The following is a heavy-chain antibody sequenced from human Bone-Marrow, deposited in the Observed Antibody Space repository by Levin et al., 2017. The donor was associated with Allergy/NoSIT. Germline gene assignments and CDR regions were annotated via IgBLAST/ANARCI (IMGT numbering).Heavy chain of an antibody. CDR1: GFTFDDYA. Sequence: PGGSLRLSCAASGFTFDDYAMHWVRQAPGKGLEWVSGISWNSGSIGYADSVKGRFTISRDNAKNSLYLQMNSLRAEDTALYYCAKDRFAGSGTFDYWGQGTLVTVSS. CDR3: AKDRFAGSGTFDY. J-gene: IGHJ4*02. D-gene: IGHD3-10*01. CDR2: ISWNSGSI. V-gene: IGHV3-9*01.